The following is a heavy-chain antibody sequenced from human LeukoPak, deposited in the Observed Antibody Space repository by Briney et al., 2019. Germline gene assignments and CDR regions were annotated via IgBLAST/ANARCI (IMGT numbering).Heavy chain of an antibody. CDR1: GFTFSSYA. CDR3: AKDPHFFEAAAGPDYYYYGMDV. D-gene: IGHD6-13*01. Sequence: LPGGSLRLSCAASGFTFSSYAMSWVRQAPGKGLEWVSAISGSGGSTYYADSVKGRFTISRDNSKNTLYLQMNSLRAEDTAVYYCAKDPHFFEAAAGPDYYYYGMDVWGQGTTVTVSS. J-gene: IGHJ6*02. V-gene: IGHV3-23*01. CDR2: ISGSGGST.